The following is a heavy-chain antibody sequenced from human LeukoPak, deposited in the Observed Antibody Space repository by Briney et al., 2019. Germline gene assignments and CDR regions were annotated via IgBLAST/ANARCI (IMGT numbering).Heavy chain of an antibody. CDR3: VYEVGSGGFDY. CDR2: ISSGSNYI. Sequence: KTGGSLRLSCAASGXTFSSFEMNWVRQAPGKGLEWVSSISSGSNYIYYADSVRGRFTISRDNAKNSLYLQMNSLRAEDTAVYYCVYEVGSGGFDYWGQGTLVTVSS. V-gene: IGHV3-21*01. D-gene: IGHD3-10*01. CDR1: GXTFSSFE. J-gene: IGHJ4*02.